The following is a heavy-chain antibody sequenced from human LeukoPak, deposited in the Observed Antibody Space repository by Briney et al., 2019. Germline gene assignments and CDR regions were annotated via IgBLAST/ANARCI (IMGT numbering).Heavy chain of an antibody. Sequence: ASVEVSCKASGYTFTGYYMHWVRQAPGQGFEWMGWISAYNGNTNYAQKLQGRVTMTTDTSTSTAYMELRSLRSDDTAVYYCAREEGSGSYPPVYYYYGMDVWGQGTTVTVSS. V-gene: IGHV1-18*04. D-gene: IGHD3-10*01. CDR2: ISAYNGNT. J-gene: IGHJ6*02. CDR1: GYTFTGYY. CDR3: AREEGSGSYPPVYYYYGMDV.